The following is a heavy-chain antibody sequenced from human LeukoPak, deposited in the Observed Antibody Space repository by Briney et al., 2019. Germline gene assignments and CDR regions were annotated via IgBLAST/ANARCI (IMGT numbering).Heavy chain of an antibody. CDR2: INHSGST. D-gene: IGHD3-10*01. V-gene: IGHV4-34*01. Sequence: SETLSLTCAVYGGSFSGYYWSWIRQPPGKGLEWIGEINHSGSTNYNPSLKSRVTISVDTSKNQFSLKLSSVTAADTAVYYCARGPRDGSGSYYQYYFDYWGQGTLVTVSS. CDR1: GGSFSGYY. CDR3: ARGPRDGSGSYYQYYFDY. J-gene: IGHJ4*02.